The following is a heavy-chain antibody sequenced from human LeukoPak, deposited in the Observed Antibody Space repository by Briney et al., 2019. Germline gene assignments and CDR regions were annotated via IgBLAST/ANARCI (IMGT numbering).Heavy chain of an antibody. CDR1: GYTFSCYG. Sequence: ASVKVSCKASGYTFSCYGISWVRQAPGQGLEWLGYISAYNGNTNYAQKVQGRITMTTDTSTSTAYMEMRSLRSDDTAVYYCARDCSGSSCYWIHWGQGTLVTVSS. V-gene: IGHV1-18*01. CDR2: ISAYNGNT. D-gene: IGHD2-15*01. CDR3: ARDCSGSSCYWIH. J-gene: IGHJ4*02.